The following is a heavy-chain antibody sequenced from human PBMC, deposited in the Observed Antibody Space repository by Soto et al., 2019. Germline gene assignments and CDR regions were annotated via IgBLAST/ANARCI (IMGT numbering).Heavy chain of an antibody. V-gene: IGHV3-74*01. CDR3: ARGQEGGSYFLAFDI. Sequence: EVQLVESGGGLVQPGGSLRLSCAASGFTFSSHWMHWVRQVPGKGLVWVSRINSDGSTTTYADSVKGRFTISRDNAKNTLYLQMNSLRAEDTAVYSCARGQEGGSYFLAFDICGQGTIVTVSS. CDR1: GFTFSSHW. CDR2: INSDGSTT. D-gene: IGHD1-26*01. J-gene: IGHJ3*02.